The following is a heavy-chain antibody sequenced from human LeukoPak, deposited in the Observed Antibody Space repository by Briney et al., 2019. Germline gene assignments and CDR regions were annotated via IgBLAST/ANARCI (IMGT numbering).Heavy chain of an antibody. D-gene: IGHD4-17*01. CDR1: GFTFSSYD. J-gene: IGHJ4*02. CDR2: ISGGGGST. CDR3: AKDKATVTWFDY. Sequence: PGGSLRLSCAASGFTFSSYDMSWVRQAPGKGLEWVSAISGGGGSTYYADSVKGRFTISGDNSKNTLYLQMNSLRAEDTAVYYCAKDKATVTWFDYWGQGTLVTVSS. V-gene: IGHV3-23*01.